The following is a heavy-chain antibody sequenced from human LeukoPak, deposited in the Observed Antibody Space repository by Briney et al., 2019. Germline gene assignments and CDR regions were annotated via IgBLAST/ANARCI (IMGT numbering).Heavy chain of an antibody. CDR3: ARGSAFDY. J-gene: IGHJ4*02. CDR1: GFTFSSYW. Sequence: GGSLRLSCAASGFTFSSYWMHWVRQAPGKGLVWVSRIYSDGSSTNYADSVKGRFTISRDKSKNTLYLQMNNLRAEDTAVYYCARGSAFDYWGQGTLVTVSS. V-gene: IGHV3-74*01. CDR2: IYSDGSST.